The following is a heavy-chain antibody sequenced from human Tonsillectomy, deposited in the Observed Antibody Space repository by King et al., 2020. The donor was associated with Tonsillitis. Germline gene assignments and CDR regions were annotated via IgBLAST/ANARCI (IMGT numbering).Heavy chain of an antibody. Sequence: VQLVESGGGVVQPGRSLRLSCAASGFTFSSYGMHWVRQAPGKGLEWVAVIWYDGSNKNYADSVKGRFTISRDNSKNTLYLQMNSLRAEDTAVYYCARGSGGYENDAFDIWGQGTMVTVSS. D-gene: IGHD3-16*01. CDR3: ARGSGGYENDAFDI. CDR2: IWYDGSNK. V-gene: IGHV3-33*08. J-gene: IGHJ3*02. CDR1: GFTFSSYG.